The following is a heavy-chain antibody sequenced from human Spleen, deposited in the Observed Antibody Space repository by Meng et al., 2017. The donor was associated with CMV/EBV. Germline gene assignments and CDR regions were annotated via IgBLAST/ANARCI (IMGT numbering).Heavy chain of an antibody. V-gene: IGHV3-21*01. CDR2: ISTSITNT. Sequence: SEFTFSSYTLTWVRQAPGKGLEWVSSISTSITNTYYADSVKGRFTISRDNAKNSLFLQMNSLRAEDTAVYYCARATRKIGYYYGMDVWGQGTTVTVSS. D-gene: IGHD1-26*01. CDR3: ARATRKIGYYYGMDV. J-gene: IGHJ6*02. CDR1: EFTFSSYT.